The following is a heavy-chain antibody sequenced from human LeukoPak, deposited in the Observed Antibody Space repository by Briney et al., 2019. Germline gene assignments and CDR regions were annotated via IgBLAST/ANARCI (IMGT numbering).Heavy chain of an antibody. V-gene: IGHV4-39*07. CDR2: IYYSGST. CDR1: GGSISSSSYY. Sequence: NTSETLSLTCTVSGGSISSSSYYWGWIRQPPGKGLEWIGSIYYSGSTYYNPSLKSRVTISVDTSKNQFSLKLSSVTAADTAVYYCARLPRPLGAPDTVLRYFDWLLPYYFDYWGQGTLVTVSS. D-gene: IGHD3-9*01. CDR3: ARLPRPLGAPDTVLRYFDWLLPYYFDY. J-gene: IGHJ4*02.